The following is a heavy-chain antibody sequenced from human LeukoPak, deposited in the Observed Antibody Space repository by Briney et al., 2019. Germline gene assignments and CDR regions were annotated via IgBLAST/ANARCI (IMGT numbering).Heavy chain of an antibody. Sequence: ASVRVSCKAFRYTFSDSYMHWGRRAPGHWLKWLGWMNPKSGGTNYAQRFQDTVTMTRDTSNNTSYMELSRLASDDTAVYYCARVFRTTTWSYDAFDLWGQGTMVTVSS. J-gene: IGHJ3*01. V-gene: IGHV1-2*02. D-gene: IGHD1-1*01. CDR3: ARVFRTTTWSYDAFDL. CDR1: RYTFSDSY. CDR2: MNPKSGGT.